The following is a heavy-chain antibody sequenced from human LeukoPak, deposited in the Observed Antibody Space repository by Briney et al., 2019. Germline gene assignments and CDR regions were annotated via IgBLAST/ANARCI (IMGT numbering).Heavy chain of an antibody. CDR1: GGSISSGSYY. CDR2: IYTSGST. J-gene: IGHJ4*02. V-gene: IGHV4-61*02. D-gene: IGHD3-10*01. CDR3: TKGRGI. Sequence: SETLSLTCTVSGGSISSGSYYWSWIRQPAGKGLEWIGRIYTSGSTNYNPSLKSRVTISVDTSKNQFSLKLSSVTAADTAVYYCTKGRGIWGQGTLVTVSS.